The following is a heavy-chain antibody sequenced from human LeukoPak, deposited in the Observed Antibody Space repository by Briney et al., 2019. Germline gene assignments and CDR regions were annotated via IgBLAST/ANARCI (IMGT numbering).Heavy chain of an antibody. Sequence: SETLSLTCTVPGGSISSSYGSWIRQPPGKGLRWIGYIYYSGSTNYNPSLKSRVTISVDTSKNQFSLKLSSVTAADTAVYYCARRGSYYGMDVWGQGTTVTVSS. V-gene: IGHV4-59*08. CDR1: GGSISSSY. J-gene: IGHJ6*02. D-gene: IGHD2-15*01. CDR2: IYYSGST. CDR3: ARRGSYYGMDV.